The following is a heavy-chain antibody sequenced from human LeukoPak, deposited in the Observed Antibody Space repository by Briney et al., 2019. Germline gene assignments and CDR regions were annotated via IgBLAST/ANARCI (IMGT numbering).Heavy chain of an antibody. V-gene: IGHV3-21*01. CDR2: ISSSSSYI. J-gene: IGHJ5*02. D-gene: IGHD3-3*01. Sequence: PGGSLRLSCAASGFTFSSYSMNWVRQAPGKGLEWVSSISSSSSYIYYADSVKGRFTISRDNAKNSLYLQMNSLRAEDTAVYYCARGLRFLEWPNWFDHWGQGTLVTVSS. CDR1: GFTFSSYS. CDR3: ARGLRFLEWPNWFDH.